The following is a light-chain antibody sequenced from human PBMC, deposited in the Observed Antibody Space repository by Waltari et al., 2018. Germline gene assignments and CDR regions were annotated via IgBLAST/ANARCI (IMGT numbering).Light chain of an antibody. CDR3: SSYTTSSTPGV. V-gene: IGLV2-14*01. CDR2: EVS. Sequence: QSALTQPASVSGSPGQSITISCTGTSSDVGGYNYVSWYQQHPGKAPKLMIYEVSKGPSGGSSRFSGSKSGTTASLTIAGLQADDEADYYCSSYTTSSTPGVFGGGTKLTVL. CDR1: SSDVGGYNY. J-gene: IGLJ2*01.